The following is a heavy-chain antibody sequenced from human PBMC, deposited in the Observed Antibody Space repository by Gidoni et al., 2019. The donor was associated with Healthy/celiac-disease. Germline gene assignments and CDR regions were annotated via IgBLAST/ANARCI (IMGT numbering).Heavy chain of an antibody. J-gene: IGHJ4*02. CDR3: ARVGDYGAPDY. D-gene: IGHD4-17*01. Sequence: QVQLVQSGAEVKKPGASVTVSCKASGYTFSYDINWVRQATGQGLEWMGWMNPNSGNTGQAQKFQGRVTMTRNTSISTAYMELSRLRYDDTAVYYCARVGDYGAPDYWGQGTLVSVSS. CDR1: GYTFSYD. CDR2: MNPNSGNT. V-gene: IGHV1-8*01.